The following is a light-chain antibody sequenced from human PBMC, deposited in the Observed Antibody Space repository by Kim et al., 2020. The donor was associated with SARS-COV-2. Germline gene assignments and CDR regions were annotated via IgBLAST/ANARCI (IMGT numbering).Light chain of an antibody. Sequence: TVTISCTRSSGSIASNYVQWYQQRPGSAPTTVIYEDNQRPSGVPDRFSGSIDSSSNSASLTISGLKTEDEADYDCQSYDSSNRWVFGGGTQLTVL. CDR3: QSYDSSNRWV. V-gene: IGLV6-57*03. CDR1: SGSIASNY. J-gene: IGLJ3*02. CDR2: EDN.